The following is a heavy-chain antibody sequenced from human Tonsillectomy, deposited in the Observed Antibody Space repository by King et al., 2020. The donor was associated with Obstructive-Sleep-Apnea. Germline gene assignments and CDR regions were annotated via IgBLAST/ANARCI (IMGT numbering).Heavy chain of an antibody. D-gene: IGHD3-10*01. Sequence: VQLVEAGGALVQPGGSLRLSCATSGFTISSYWMTWVRQAPGKGLEWGANIKQDGREKYYTDSVKGRFIISRDNAQNSLYLQMDSLGAGDTAVYYCARVLLWFGELTYWGQGTLVTVSS. CDR2: IKQDGREK. J-gene: IGHJ4*02. CDR3: ARVLLWFGELTY. CDR1: GFTISSYW. V-gene: IGHV3-7*01.